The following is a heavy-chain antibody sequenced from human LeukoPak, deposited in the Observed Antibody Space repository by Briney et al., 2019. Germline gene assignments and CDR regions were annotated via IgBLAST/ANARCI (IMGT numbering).Heavy chain of an antibody. V-gene: IGHV1-18*01. Sequence: GTSVKVSCKASGYTLISYGINWVRHATGQGLEWLGWITPYNGNTNYAQKFQGRFTMSTDISTNTAYMELRSLTSDDTAMYYCARLGDDYGEYFNWLDPWGQGTLVTVSS. D-gene: IGHD4-17*01. CDR3: ARLGDDYGEYFNWLDP. CDR2: ITPYNGNT. CDR1: GYTLISYG. J-gene: IGHJ5*02.